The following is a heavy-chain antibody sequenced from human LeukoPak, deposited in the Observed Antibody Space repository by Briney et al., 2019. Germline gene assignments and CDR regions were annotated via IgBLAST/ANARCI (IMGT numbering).Heavy chain of an antibody. Sequence: GASVKVSCKASGYTFTNYDINWVRQATGQGLEWMGWMNPNSGNTGYAQKFQGRVTITRNTSISTAYMELSSLRSEDTAVYYCARGQQQLVGYDYWGQGTLVTVSS. CDR3: ARGQQQLVGYDY. J-gene: IGHJ4*02. CDR2: MNPNSGNT. CDR1: GYTFTNYD. D-gene: IGHD6-13*01. V-gene: IGHV1-8*03.